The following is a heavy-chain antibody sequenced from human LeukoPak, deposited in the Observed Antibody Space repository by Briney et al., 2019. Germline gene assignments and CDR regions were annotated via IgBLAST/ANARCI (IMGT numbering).Heavy chain of an antibody. CDR1: GFTFDDYA. D-gene: IGHD3-10*01. CDR3: AKDQDYGSGMMDV. Sequence: PGRSLRLSCAASGFTFDDYAMHWVRQVPGKGLEWVSDISWNSGSIGYADSVKGRFTISRDNAKNSLYLQMNSLRAEDTALYYCAKDQDYGSGMMDVWGQGTTFIVSS. V-gene: IGHV3-9*01. J-gene: IGHJ6*02. CDR2: ISWNSGSI.